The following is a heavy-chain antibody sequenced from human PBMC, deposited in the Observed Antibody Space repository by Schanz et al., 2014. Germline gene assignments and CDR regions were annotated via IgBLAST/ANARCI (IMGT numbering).Heavy chain of an antibody. V-gene: IGHV3-48*01. D-gene: IGHD3-10*01. Sequence: EVHLLESGGGLVEPGGSLRLSCATSGFSLDIFAVSWVRQAPGKGLEWISYITYNGGTIYYADSVKGRFTMSRDNAKNSVFLQMNSLRAEDTAVYYCAKGRFGELSAFDIWGQGTMVTVSS. CDR3: AKGRFGELSAFDI. J-gene: IGHJ3*02. CDR1: GFSLDIFA. CDR2: ITYNGGTI.